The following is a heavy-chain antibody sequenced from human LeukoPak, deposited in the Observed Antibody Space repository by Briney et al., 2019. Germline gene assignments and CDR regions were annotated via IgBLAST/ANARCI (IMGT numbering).Heavy chain of an antibody. CDR3: ARERRGSAAFDI. J-gene: IGHJ3*02. CDR2: NSSSSSYI. V-gene: IGHV3-21*01. Sequence: PGGSLRLSCAASGFTFSSYWMHWVRQAPGKGLEWVSSNSSSSSYIYYADSVKGRFTISRDNSKNTLYLQMNSLRAEDTAVYYCARERRGSAAFDIWGQGTMVTVSS. CDR1: GFTFSSYW.